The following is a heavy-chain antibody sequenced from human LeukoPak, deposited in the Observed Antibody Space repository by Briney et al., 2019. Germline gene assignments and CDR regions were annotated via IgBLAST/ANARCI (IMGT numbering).Heavy chain of an antibody. CDR1: GFTFSSYA. V-gene: IGHV3-23*01. Sequence: PGGSLRLSCAASGFTFSSYAMGWVRQAPGKGLEWVSAISGSGGSTYYADSVKGRFTISRDNSKNTLYLQMNSLRAEDTAVYYCAKGVTMIVVVITVDYWGQGTLVTVSS. CDR2: ISGSGGST. J-gene: IGHJ4*02. D-gene: IGHD3-22*01. CDR3: AKGVTMIVVVITVDY.